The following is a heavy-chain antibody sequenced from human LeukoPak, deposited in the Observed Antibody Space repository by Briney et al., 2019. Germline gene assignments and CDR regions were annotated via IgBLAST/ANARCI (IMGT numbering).Heavy chain of an antibody. V-gene: IGHV3-23*01. Sequence: GGSLRLSCAVSGFTVSNYYMSWVRQAPGKGLEWVSTISGSGGSTYYADSVKGRFTISRDNSKNTLYLQMNSLRAEDTAIYYCAKRYCSSTTSCSLFDYWGQGTLVTVSS. CDR3: AKRYCSSTTSCSLFDY. D-gene: IGHD2-2*01. CDR2: ISGSGGST. CDR1: GFTVSNYY. J-gene: IGHJ4*02.